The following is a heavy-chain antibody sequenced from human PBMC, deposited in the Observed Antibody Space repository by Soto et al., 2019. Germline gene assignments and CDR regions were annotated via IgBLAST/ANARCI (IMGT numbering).Heavy chain of an antibody. D-gene: IGHD3-10*01. CDR1: GFTFSGYS. CDR2: ISSSSGSI. J-gene: IGHJ3*02. Sequence: GGSLRLSCTASGFTFSGYSMNWVRQAPGKGLEWVSYISSSSGSIYYADSVKGRFTISRDNSKNTLYLQMNSLRAEDTAVYYCAKDPSLLWFGELPDAFDIWGQGTMVTVSS. V-gene: IGHV3-48*01. CDR3: AKDPSLLWFGELPDAFDI.